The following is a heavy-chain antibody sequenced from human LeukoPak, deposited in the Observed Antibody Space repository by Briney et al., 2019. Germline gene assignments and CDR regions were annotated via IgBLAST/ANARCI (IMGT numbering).Heavy chain of an antibody. V-gene: IGHV4-34*01. Sequence: KSSETLSLTCAVYGGSFSGYYWSWIRQPPGKGLEWIGEINHSGSTNYNPSLKSRVTISVDTSKNQFSLKLSSVTAADTAVYYCARVGRYGGNLDYWGQGTLVTVSS. CDR1: GGSFSGYY. CDR2: INHSGST. J-gene: IGHJ4*02. CDR3: ARVGRYGGNLDY. D-gene: IGHD4-23*01.